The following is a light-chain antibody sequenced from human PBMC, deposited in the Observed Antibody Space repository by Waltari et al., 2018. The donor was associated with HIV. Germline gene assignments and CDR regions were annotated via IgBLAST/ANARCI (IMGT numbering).Light chain of an antibody. J-gene: IGKJ2*01. CDR3: QQSYITPCA. CDR1: ANIATY. V-gene: IGKV1-39*01. Sequence: DIQMTQSPSSLSASVGDTVTITCRASANIATYLNWYHHKSGAAPKLLIYGASSLQNAVPSRFSGSGFGTHFSLTITSLQADDVGTYYCQQSYITPCAFGQGTKLEV. CDR2: GAS.